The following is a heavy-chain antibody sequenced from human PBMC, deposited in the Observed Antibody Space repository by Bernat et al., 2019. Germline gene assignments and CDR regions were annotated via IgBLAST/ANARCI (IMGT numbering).Heavy chain of an antibody. CDR1: GFTVSSNY. Sequence: EVQLVESGGGLIQPGGSLRLSCAASGFTVSSNYMSWVRQAPGKGLEWVSVIYSGGSTYYADSVKGRFTISRDNSKNTLYLQMNSLGGEDTAVYYCAQIGYCSGGSCLGEPTEYFQHWGQGTLVTVSS. V-gene: IGHV3-53*01. J-gene: IGHJ1*01. D-gene: IGHD2-15*01. CDR3: AQIGYCSGGSCLGEPTEYFQH. CDR2: IYSGGST.